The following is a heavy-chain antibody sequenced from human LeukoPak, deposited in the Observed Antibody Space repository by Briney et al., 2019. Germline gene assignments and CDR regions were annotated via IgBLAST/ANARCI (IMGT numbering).Heavy chain of an antibody. CDR2: IKSKTDGGTT. J-gene: IGHJ4*02. V-gene: IGHV3-15*01. CDR3: TTKYTSSWSPTN. Sequence: GGSLRLSCAASGFTFSNAWMTWVRQAPGKGLEWVGRIKSKTDGGTTDYAALVKGRFTISRDDSKNTLYLRMNSLKTEDTAVYYCTTKYTSSWSPTNWGQGTLVTVSS. CDR1: GFTFSNAW. D-gene: IGHD6-13*01.